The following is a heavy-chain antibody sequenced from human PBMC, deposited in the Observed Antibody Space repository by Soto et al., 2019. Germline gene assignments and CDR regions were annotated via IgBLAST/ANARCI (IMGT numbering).Heavy chain of an antibody. Sequence: EVQLVESGGGLVQPGGSLRLSCAASGFTFRSFWMHWVRQAPGKGLVLVSRINGDGSITTYADSVKGRFTISRDNAKNKLYLQMDSLRGEEPAVYYCARDSWKSGRFDYWGQGNLVTVSS. V-gene: IGHV3-74*01. CDR1: GFTFRSFW. CDR2: INGDGSIT. D-gene: IGHD5-12*01. J-gene: IGHJ4*02. CDR3: ARDSWKSGRFDY.